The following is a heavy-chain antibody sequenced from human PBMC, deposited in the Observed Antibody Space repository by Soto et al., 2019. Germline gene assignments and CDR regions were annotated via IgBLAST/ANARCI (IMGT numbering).Heavy chain of an antibody. Sequence: DVQLAQSGAEVKKPGESLRITCEASRYSFTTYWISWVRQMPGKGLEWMGAIDPRDSYTKYSPSFQGHVTISVDKSISTAYLQWNSLKASDTAIYYCAREKSDLELFNWLDPWGQGTLVTVSS. V-gene: IGHV5-10-1*03. J-gene: IGHJ5*02. CDR1: RYSFTTYW. D-gene: IGHD1-7*01. CDR2: IDPRDSYT. CDR3: AREKSDLELFNWLDP.